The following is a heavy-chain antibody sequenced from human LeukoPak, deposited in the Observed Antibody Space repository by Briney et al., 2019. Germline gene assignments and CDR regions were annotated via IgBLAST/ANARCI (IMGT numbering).Heavy chain of an antibody. J-gene: IGHJ4*02. CDR3: ATSYDSKTAPYDV. D-gene: IGHD3-3*01. V-gene: IGHV4-4*09. Sequence: PSETLSLTCTVSGGSISSYCWSWVRQPPGKGLEWIGYIYPSGSTDYNPSLRSRVTMSVDTSKSQLSMELRYLTAADTAMYYCATSYDSKTAPYDVWGQGIRVSVS. CDR1: GGSISSYC. CDR2: IYPSGST.